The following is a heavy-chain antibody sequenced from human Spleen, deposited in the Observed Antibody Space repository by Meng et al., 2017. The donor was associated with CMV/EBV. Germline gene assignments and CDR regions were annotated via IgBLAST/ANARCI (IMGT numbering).Heavy chain of an antibody. V-gene: IGHV4-59*01. D-gene: IGHD4-17*01. CDR2: IHYSGST. CDR3: ARENYGALDY. CDR1: GGSISSYY. J-gene: IGHJ4*02. Sequence: SETLSLTCTVSGGSISSYYWTWIRQPPGKGLEWTGYIHYSGSTNYNPSLKSRVTISVDKSKNQFSLKLRSVTAADTAVYYCARENYGALDYWGQGTLVTVSS.